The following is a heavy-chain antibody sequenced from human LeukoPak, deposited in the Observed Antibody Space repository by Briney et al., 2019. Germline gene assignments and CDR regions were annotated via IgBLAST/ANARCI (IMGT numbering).Heavy chain of an antibody. D-gene: IGHD3-3*01. Sequence: SETLSLTCTVSGVTINGYYWSWVRQPPGKGLEWISYIYYTGSTNYNPSLKSRVTISVDTSKKHVSLKLTSVTAADTAMYYCASSAYYKYYFDSWGEGTLVTVSS. CDR3: ASSAYYKYYFDS. J-gene: IGHJ4*02. V-gene: IGHV4-59*01. CDR2: IYYTGST. CDR1: GVTINGYY.